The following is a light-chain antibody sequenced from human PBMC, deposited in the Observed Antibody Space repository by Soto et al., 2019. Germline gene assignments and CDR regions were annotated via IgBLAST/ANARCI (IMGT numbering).Light chain of an antibody. V-gene: IGKV3-11*01. CDR2: DAS. CDR1: QSVNIS. CDR3: QQRSNWPPIT. Sequence: EVVMSQSPSPLSVSPGERATLLCSTSQSVNISLAWYQQKPGQAPRLLIYDASNRATGIPARFSGSGSGTDFTLTISSLEPEDFAVYYCQQRSNWPPITFGQGTRLQI. J-gene: IGKJ5*01.